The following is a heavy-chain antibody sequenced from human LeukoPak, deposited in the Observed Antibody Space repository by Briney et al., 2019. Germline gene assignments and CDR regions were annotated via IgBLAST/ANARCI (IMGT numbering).Heavy chain of an antibody. Sequence: SETLSLTCTVSGGSINSSSYYWGWIRQPPGKGLEWIGEINHSGSTNYNPSLKSRVTMSVDTSKNQFSLKLSSVTAADTAVYYCAREPTRWGYDSSGYYHYYFDYWGQGTLVTVSS. CDR3: AREPTRWGYDSSGYYHYYFDY. V-gene: IGHV4-39*07. CDR1: GGSINSSSYY. D-gene: IGHD3-22*01. CDR2: INHSGST. J-gene: IGHJ4*02.